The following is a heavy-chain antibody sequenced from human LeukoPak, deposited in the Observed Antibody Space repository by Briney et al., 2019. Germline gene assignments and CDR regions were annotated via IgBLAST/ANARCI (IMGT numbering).Heavy chain of an antibody. Sequence: GGSLRLSCAASGFTFSSYSMNWVRQAPGKGLEWVSSVSSSSSYIYYADSVKGRFTISRDNAKNSLYLQMNSLRAEDTAVCYCARAPSSGSYPYYFDHWGQGTLVTVSS. CDR1: GFTFSSYS. CDR3: ARAPSSGSYPYYFDH. J-gene: IGHJ4*02. V-gene: IGHV3-21*01. CDR2: VSSSSSYI. D-gene: IGHD3-10*01.